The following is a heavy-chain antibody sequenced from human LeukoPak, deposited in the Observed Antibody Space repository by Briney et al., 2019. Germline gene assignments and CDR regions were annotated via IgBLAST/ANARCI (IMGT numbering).Heavy chain of an antibody. Sequence: GGSLRLSCAASGLTFSNYAMSWVRQAPGKGLEWVSYISSSGSTIYYADSVKGRFTISRDSAKNSLYLQMNSLRAEDTAVYYCAKGLDYIAAAGTWGQGTLVTVSS. CDR2: ISSSGSTI. J-gene: IGHJ4*02. CDR3: AKGLDYIAAAGT. V-gene: IGHV3-11*01. CDR1: GLTFSNYA. D-gene: IGHD6-13*01.